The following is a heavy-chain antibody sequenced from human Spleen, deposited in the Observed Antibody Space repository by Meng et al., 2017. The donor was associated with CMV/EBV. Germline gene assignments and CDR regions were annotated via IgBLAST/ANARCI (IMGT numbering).Heavy chain of an antibody. Sequence: GESLKISCAASRVPFSRYGMHWVRQAPGKGLEWVAVIWYDGTKENYADSVKGRFTISRDKSKNTLYLQMNGLRAEDTAMYYCVGHQGGPREGVRLVWGQGTLVTVSS. V-gene: IGHV3-33*01. CDR1: RVPFSRYG. J-gene: IGHJ4*02. CDR3: VGHQGGPREGVRLV. D-gene: IGHD3-16*01. CDR2: IWYDGTKE.